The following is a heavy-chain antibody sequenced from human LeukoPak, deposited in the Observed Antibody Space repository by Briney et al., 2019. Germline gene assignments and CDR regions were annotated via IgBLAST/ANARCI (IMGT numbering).Heavy chain of an antibody. Sequence: PGGSLRLSCAASGFTVSSHYMNWVRQAPGKGLEWVAVISYDGSNKYYADSVKGRFTISRDNSENTLYLQMNSLRAEDTAVYYCARDILGYGGGFDYWGQGTLVTVSS. J-gene: IGHJ4*02. CDR2: ISYDGSNK. CDR3: ARDILGYGGGFDY. D-gene: IGHD5-12*01. V-gene: IGHV3-30*03. CDR1: GFTVSSHY.